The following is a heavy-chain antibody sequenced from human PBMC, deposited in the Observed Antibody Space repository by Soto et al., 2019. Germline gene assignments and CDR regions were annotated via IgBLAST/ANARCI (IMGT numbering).Heavy chain of an antibody. Sequence: ASETLSLTCTVSGGSISSRSYYWGWIRQPPGKGLEWIGSVYYSGSTYYNPSLESRVTISVDESKNQFSLKLMSLSAADTAVYYCGRLEGLATISYYFDYWGQGALVTVSS. CDR2: VYYSGST. D-gene: IGHD3-9*01. CDR3: GRLEGLATISYYFDY. CDR1: GGSISSRSYY. J-gene: IGHJ4*02. V-gene: IGHV4-39*01.